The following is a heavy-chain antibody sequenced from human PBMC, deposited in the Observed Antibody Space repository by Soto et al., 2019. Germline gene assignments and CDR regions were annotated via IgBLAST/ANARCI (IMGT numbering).Heavy chain of an antibody. V-gene: IGHV4-39*01. CDR1: GGSISSSSYY. D-gene: IGHD4-17*01. Sequence: SETLSLTCTVSGGSISSSSYYWGWIRQPPGKGLEWIGSIYYSGSTYYNPSLKSRVTISVDTSKNQFSLKLSSVTAADTAVYYCARQMTTVTTVFDYWGQGTLVTVSS. CDR3: ARQMTTVTTVFDY. CDR2: IYYSGST. J-gene: IGHJ4*02.